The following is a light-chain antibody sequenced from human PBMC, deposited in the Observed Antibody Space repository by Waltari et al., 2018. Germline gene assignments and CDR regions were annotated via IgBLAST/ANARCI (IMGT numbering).Light chain of an antibody. J-gene: IGLJ2*01. CDR3: SSYTSSGTLRI. CDR1: NSEVGGYNY. CDR2: DVT. V-gene: IGLV2-14*01. Sequence: QSVLTQPASVSGSPGQSITISCTGPNSEVGGYNYVSWYQQYPGKAPRLMIYDVTKRPSGVSNRFSGSKSGNTASLTISGLQAEDEADYYCSSYTSSGTLRIFGGGTKVTAL.